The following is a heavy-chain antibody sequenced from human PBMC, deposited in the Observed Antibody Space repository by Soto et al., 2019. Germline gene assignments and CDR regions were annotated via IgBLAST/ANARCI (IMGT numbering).Heavy chain of an antibody. J-gene: IGHJ4*02. V-gene: IGHV1-18*01. D-gene: IGHD3-9*01. CDR1: GYTFTSYG. CDR2: ISAYNGNK. CDR3: ARRGVDYDILTGYSLYYFDY. Sequence: ASVKVSCKASGYTFTSYGISWVRQAPGQGLEWMGWISAYNGNKNYAQKLQGRVTMTTDTSTSTAYMELRSLRSYDTAVYYCARRGVDYDILTGYSLYYFDYWGQGTLVTVSS.